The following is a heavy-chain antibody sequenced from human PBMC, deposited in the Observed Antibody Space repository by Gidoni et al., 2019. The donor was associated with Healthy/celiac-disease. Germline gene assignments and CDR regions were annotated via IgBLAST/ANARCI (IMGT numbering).Heavy chain of an antibody. J-gene: IGHJ4*02. D-gene: IGHD4-17*01. CDR2: ISYDGSNK. CDR1: GFTFSSYG. CDR3: AKSPGDYAELGDY. V-gene: IGHV3-30*18. Sequence: QVPLVESGGGVVQPGWSLRLSCAASGFTFSSYGMHWVRQAPGQGLEWVAVISYDGSNKYYADSVKGRFTISRDNSKNTLYLQMNSLRAEDTAVYYCAKSPGDYAELGDYWGQGTLVTVSS.